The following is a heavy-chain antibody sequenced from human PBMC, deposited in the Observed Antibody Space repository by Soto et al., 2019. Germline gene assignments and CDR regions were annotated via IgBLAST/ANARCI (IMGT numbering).Heavy chain of an antibody. CDR1: GYTFTSYG. CDR2: ISAYNGNT. D-gene: IGHD3-3*01. CDR3: ARGHYDFWSGETTPKFYYYGMDV. Sequence: ASVKVSCKASGYTFTSYGISWVRQAPGQGLEWMGWISAYNGNTNYVQKLQGRVTMTTDTSTSTAYMELRGLRSDDTAVYYCARGHYDFWSGETTPKFYYYGMDVWGQGTTVTVSS. J-gene: IGHJ6*02. V-gene: IGHV1-18*01.